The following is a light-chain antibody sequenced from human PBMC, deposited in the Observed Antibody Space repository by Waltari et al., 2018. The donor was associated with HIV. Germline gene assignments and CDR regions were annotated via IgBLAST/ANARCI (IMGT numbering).Light chain of an antibody. CDR1: SSAVGGYNY. V-gene: IGLV2-14*01. J-gene: IGLJ2*01. CDR3: SSYTSSTILA. CDR2: EVS. Sequence: QSALTQPASVSGSPGQSIPISCHGTSSAVGGYNYVSWYQQHPGKAPKLMIYEVSNRPSGVSDRFSGSKSGNTASLTISGLQAADEGDYYCSSYTSSTILAFGEGTKLTVL.